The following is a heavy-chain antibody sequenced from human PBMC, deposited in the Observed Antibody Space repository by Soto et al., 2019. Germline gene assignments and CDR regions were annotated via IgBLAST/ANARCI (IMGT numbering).Heavy chain of an antibody. J-gene: IGHJ4*02. CDR1: GYTFTSYG. CDR2: IGAYNGKT. Sequence: GASVKVSCKASGYTFTSYGISWVRQAPGQGLEWMGWIGAYNGKTNNAQKLQGRVTMTTDTSTSTAYMELRSLRSGDTAVYYCARDRLGATGDYWGQGTLVTVSS. D-gene: IGHD1-26*01. CDR3: ARDRLGATGDY. V-gene: IGHV1-18*01.